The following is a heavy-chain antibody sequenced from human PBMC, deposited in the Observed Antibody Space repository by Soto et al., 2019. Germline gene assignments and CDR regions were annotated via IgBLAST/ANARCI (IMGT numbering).Heavy chain of an antibody. D-gene: IGHD6-19*01. Sequence: EVQLLESGGGLVHPGGSLRLSCAASGFTFSSYAMSWVRQAPGKGLEWVSAISGSGGSTYYADSVKGRFTISRDNSKNTLYLQMNSLRAEDTAVYYCAKYGRWLVHFYYYGMDVWGQGTTVTVSS. CDR2: ISGSGGST. CDR1: GFTFSSYA. J-gene: IGHJ6*02. CDR3: AKYGRWLVHFYYYGMDV. V-gene: IGHV3-23*01.